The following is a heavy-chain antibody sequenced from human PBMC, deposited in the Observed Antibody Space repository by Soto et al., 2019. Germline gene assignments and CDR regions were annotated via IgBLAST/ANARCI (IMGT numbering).Heavy chain of an antibody. CDR3: AKDTGISGAVAFDF. CDR2: ISWNSGSI. D-gene: IGHD6-19*01. CDR1: GFTFDDYA. Sequence: EVQLVESGGGLVQPGRSLRLSCAASGFTFDDYAMHWVRQAPGKGLEWVSGISWNSGSIGYADSVKGRFTISRDNAKNSLYLQMNSLRAEDTALYYCAKDTGISGAVAFDFWGQGTLVTVSS. J-gene: IGHJ4*02. V-gene: IGHV3-9*01.